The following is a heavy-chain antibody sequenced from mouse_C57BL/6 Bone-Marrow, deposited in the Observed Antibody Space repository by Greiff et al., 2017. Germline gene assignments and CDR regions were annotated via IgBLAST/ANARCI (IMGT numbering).Heavy chain of an antibody. D-gene: IGHD2-3*01. CDR2: IRNKANGYTT. CDR1: GFTFTDYY. J-gene: IGHJ2*01. V-gene: IGHV7-3*01. CDR3: ARWLLPHYFDY. Sequence: DVKLVESGGGLVQPGGSLSLSCAASGFTFTDYYMSWVRQPPGKALEWLGFIRNKANGYTTEYSASVKGRFTISRDNSQSILYLQMNALRAEDSATYYCARWLLPHYFDYWGQGTTLTVSS.